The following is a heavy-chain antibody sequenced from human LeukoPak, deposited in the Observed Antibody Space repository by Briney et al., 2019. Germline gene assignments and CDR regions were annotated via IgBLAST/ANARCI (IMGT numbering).Heavy chain of an antibody. J-gene: IGHJ4*02. V-gene: IGHV3-7*03. CDR1: GFPFGGYW. CDR2: IKQDGSEK. D-gene: IGHD2-8*01. CDR3: VRGYCTNNIRSRPY. Sequence: PGGSLRLSCAGSGFPFGGYWMVWARQAPGKGLEWVANIKQDGSEKYYLDSVKGRFTISRDNAENTLFLQMNSLRAEDTAMYYCVRGYCTNNIRSRPYWGQGTLVTVSS.